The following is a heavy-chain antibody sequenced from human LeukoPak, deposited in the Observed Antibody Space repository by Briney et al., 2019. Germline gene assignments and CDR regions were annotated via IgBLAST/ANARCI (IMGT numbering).Heavy chain of an antibody. Sequence: GGSLRLSCVASGFTFSDYYMSWIRQAPGKGLEWVSYISSSGRTIYDADSVKGRFTISRDNAKNSLYLQMNSLKAEDTAVYYCARISVLGSNYGDPEDYWGQGTLVTVSS. CDR3: ARISVLGSNYGDPEDY. CDR2: ISSSGRTI. D-gene: IGHD4-17*01. V-gene: IGHV3-11*04. J-gene: IGHJ4*02. CDR1: GFTFSDYY.